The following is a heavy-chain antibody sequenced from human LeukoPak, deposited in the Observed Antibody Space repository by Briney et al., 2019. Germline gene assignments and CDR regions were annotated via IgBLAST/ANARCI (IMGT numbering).Heavy chain of an antibody. CDR3: ARDGPPSFGMAFDI. CDR2: ISSSSSYI. J-gene: IGHJ3*02. D-gene: IGHD3-16*01. Sequence: GGSLRLSCAASGFTFSSYSMNWVRQAPGKGLEWVSSISSSSSYIYYADSVKGRFTISRDNAKNSLYLQMNSLRAEDTAVYYCARDGPPSFGMAFDIWGQGTMVTVSS. CDR1: GFTFSSYS. V-gene: IGHV3-21*04.